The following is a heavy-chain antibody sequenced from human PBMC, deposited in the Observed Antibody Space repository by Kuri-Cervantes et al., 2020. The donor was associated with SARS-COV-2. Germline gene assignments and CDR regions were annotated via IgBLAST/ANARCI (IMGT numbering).Heavy chain of an antibody. CDR2: IYYSGST. V-gene: IGHV4-59*01. CDR1: GGSFSGYY. D-gene: IGHD3-10*01. Sequence: SETLSLTCAVYGGSFSGYYWSWIRQPPGKGLEWIGYIYYSGSTNYNPSLKSRVTISVDTSKNQFSLKLSSVTAADTAVYYCAREGLLWSNWFDPWGQGTLVTVSS. J-gene: IGHJ5*02. CDR3: AREGLLWSNWFDP.